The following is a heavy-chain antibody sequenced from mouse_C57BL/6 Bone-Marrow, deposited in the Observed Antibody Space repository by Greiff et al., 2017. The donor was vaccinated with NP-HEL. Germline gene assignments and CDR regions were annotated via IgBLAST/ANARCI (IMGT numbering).Heavy chain of an antibody. CDR1: GFSFNTYA. CDR3: VRQDYGNYVGNYYAMDY. CDR2: IRSKSNNYAT. V-gene: IGHV10-1*01. Sequence: EVKLVESGGGLVQPKGSLKLSCAASGFSFNTYAMNWVRQAPGKGLEWVARIRSKSNNYATYYADSVKDRFTISRDDSESMLYLQMNNLKTEDTAMYYCVRQDYGNYVGNYYAMDYWGQGTSVTVSS. J-gene: IGHJ4*01. D-gene: IGHD2-1*01.